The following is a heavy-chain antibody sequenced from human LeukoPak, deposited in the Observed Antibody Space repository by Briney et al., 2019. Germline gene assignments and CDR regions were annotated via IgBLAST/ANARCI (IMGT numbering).Heavy chain of an antibody. Sequence: GGSLRLSCAVSGITLSNYGMSWVRQAPGKGLEWVAGISDSGGRTNYADSVKGRFTISRDNPKNKLYLQMNSLRAEDTAVYFCAKRGVVIRVILVGFHKEAYYFDSWGQGALVTVSS. CDR3: AKRGVVIRVILVGFHKEAYYFDS. D-gene: IGHD3-22*01. CDR2: ISDSGGRT. V-gene: IGHV3-23*01. CDR1: GITLSNYG. J-gene: IGHJ4*02.